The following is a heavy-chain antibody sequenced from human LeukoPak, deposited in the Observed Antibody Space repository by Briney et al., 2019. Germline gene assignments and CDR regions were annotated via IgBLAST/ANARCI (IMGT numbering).Heavy chain of an antibody. J-gene: IGHJ5*02. CDR2: IYHSGST. V-gene: IGHV4-4*02. CDR3: ARVRGMVRGVIYSWFGP. Sequence: MTSETLSLTCAVSGGSISSSHWWSWVRQPPGKGLEWIGEIYHSGSTNYNPSLKSRITISVDMSKNQFSLKLSSVTAADTAVYYCARVRGMVRGVIYSWFGPWGQGTLVTVSS. D-gene: IGHD3-10*01. CDR1: GGSISSSHW.